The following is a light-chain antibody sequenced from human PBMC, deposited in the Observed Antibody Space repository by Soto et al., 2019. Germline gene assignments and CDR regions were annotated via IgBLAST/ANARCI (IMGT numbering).Light chain of an antibody. V-gene: IGKV3D-15*01. J-gene: IGKJ1*01. CDR1: QSVTRY. CDR3: HQYNEWPRGT. CDR2: SAS. Sequence: EIVLTQSPATLSLSPGERATLSCRASQSVTRYLAWYQQKPGQPPRLLIYSASTRAPGIPARVSGGGSGTQFSLTISSLQSDDFALYYCHQYNEWPRGTFGPGTRVEI.